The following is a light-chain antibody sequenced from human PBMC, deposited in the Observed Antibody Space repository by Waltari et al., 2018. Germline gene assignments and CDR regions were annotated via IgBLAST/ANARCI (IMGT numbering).Light chain of an antibody. Sequence: EIVFTQSPGTLSLSPGERATLSCRATESVPANYLAWYQQKPGQAPRLLISGASSRATGIPDRFSGRGSGTDFTLTIARLEPEDFAVYYCQQYGETPWTFGQGTKVDLK. V-gene: IGKV3-20*01. CDR2: GAS. CDR1: ESVPANY. CDR3: QQYGETPWT. J-gene: IGKJ1*01.